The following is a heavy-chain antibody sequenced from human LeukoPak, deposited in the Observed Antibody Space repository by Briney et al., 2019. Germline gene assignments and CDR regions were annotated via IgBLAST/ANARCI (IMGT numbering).Heavy chain of an antibody. V-gene: IGHV3-21*01. CDR2: ISSRSSYI. D-gene: IGHD2-2*01. CDR3: AKSGPRLPEYCSSTSCYDVCFDY. CDR1: GFTFSSYS. J-gene: IGHJ4*02. Sequence: PGGSLRLSCAASGFTFSSYSMNWVRQAPGKGLEWVSSISSRSSYIYYADSVKGRFTISRDNAKNSLYLQMNSLRAEDTAVYYCAKSGPRLPEYCSSTSCYDVCFDYWGQGTLVTVSS.